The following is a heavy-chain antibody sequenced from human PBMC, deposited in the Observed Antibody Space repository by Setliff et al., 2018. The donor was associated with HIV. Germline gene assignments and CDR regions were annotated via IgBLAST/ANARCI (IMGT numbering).Heavy chain of an antibody. CDR2: ISPYDGAK. D-gene: IGHD1-1*01. Sequence: ASVKVSCKASGYTFIDYFMHWVRQAPGRGLEWMGWISPYDGAKRATGRFRGRVTMTTDTSINTAYMELSGVRSDDTAVYFCARQLSNSLDYWGQGTLVTVSS. CDR3: ARQLSNSLDY. CDR1: GYTFIDYF. J-gene: IGHJ4*02. V-gene: IGHV1-2*02.